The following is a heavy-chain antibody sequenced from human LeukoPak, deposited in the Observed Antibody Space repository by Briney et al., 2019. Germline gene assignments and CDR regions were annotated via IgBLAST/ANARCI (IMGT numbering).Heavy chain of an antibody. J-gene: IGHJ4*02. D-gene: IGHD1-26*01. CDR2: IKQDGSVK. CDR1: GFTFSYYW. V-gene: IGHV3-7*03. CDR3: ARDSYSGSYYSY. Sequence: QPGGSLRLSCAASGFTFSYYWMSWVRQTPGKGLEWVANIKQDGSVKYSVDSVKGRFTISRDNAKNSLYLQMNSLRAEDTALYYCARDSYSGSYYSYWGQGTLVTVSS.